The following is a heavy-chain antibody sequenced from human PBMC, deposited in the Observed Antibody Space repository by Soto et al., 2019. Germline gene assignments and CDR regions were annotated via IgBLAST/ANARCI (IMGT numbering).Heavy chain of an antibody. CDR1: DFTISPYW. V-gene: IGHV3-7*01. CDR3: GTDQWGGAFDL. CDR2: IKEDGSVT. D-gene: IGHD3-10*01. J-gene: IGHJ3*01. Sequence: GGSLRLSCATSDFTISPYWMTWVRQTPGQGLEFVANIKEDGSVTNYVDSVKGRFTISRDNAKDSLYLQMNSLRAEDTAVYYCGTDQWGGAFDLWGRGTTVTVSS.